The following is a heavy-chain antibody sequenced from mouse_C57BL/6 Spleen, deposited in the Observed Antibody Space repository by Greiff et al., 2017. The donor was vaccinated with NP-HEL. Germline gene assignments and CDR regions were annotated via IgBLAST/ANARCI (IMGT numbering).Heavy chain of an antibody. Sequence: EVKLMESGPGLVKPSQSLSLTCSVTGYSITSGYYWNWIRQFPGNKLEWMGYISYDGSNNYNPSLKNRISITRDTSKNQFFLKLNSVTTEDTATYYCARDDYGSSYDYFDYWGQGTTLTVSS. D-gene: IGHD1-1*01. CDR1: GYSITSGYY. CDR2: ISYDGSN. CDR3: ARDDYGSSYDYFDY. J-gene: IGHJ2*01. V-gene: IGHV3-6*01.